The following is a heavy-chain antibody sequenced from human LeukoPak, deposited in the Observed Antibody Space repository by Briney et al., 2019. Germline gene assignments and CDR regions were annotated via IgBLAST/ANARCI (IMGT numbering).Heavy chain of an antibody. CDR2: MNPNSGNT. CDR1: GYTFTSYD. Sequence: ASVKGSCKASGYTFTSYDINWVRQATGQGLEWMGWMNPNSGNTGYAQKFQGRVTITRNTSISTAYMELSSLRSEDTAVYYCARTRAKHSGSSDFDYWGQGTLVTVSS. J-gene: IGHJ4*02. V-gene: IGHV1-8*03. D-gene: IGHD1-26*01. CDR3: ARTRAKHSGSSDFDY.